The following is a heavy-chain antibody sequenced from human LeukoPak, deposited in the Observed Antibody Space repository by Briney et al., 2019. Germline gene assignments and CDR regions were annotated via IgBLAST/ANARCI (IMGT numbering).Heavy chain of an antibody. CDR2: IKGDGIST. D-gene: IGHD6-13*01. Sequence: PGGSLRLSCAASGFDFSSNWMHWVRHAPGQGLVWVSRIKGDGISTNYADSVKGRFTISRDIAKNTLYLQMNSLRAEDTAVYYCAREGVWRQQLVDYYYGMDVWGQGTTVTVSS. J-gene: IGHJ6*02. CDR1: GFDFSSNW. CDR3: AREGVWRQQLVDYYYGMDV. V-gene: IGHV3-74*01.